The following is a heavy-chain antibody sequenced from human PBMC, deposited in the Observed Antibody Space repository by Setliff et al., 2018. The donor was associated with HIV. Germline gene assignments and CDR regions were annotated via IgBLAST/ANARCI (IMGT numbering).Heavy chain of an antibody. CDR2: IYHSGST. CDR3: ARSSAAGGGWFGELWITYYFDS. V-gene: IGHV4-38-2*01. CDR1: GYSISSGYY. D-gene: IGHD3-10*01. Sequence: SETLSLTCAVSGYSISSGYYWGWIRQPPGKGLEWIGSIYHSGSTYYNPSLKSRVTVSVDSSKNQFSLRLTSVTAADTAVYFCARSSAAGGGWFGELWITYYFDSWGQGTLVTVSS. J-gene: IGHJ4*02.